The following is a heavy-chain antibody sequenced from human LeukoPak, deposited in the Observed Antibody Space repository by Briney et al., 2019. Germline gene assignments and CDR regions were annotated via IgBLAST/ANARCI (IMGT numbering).Heavy chain of an antibody. V-gene: IGHV3-30-3*01. CDR2: ISYDGSNK. D-gene: IGHD3-10*01. CDR3: AKDRPSFYYYGSGSYYMTAFDI. Sequence: GGSLRLSCAASGFTFSSYAMHWVRQAPGKGLEWVAVISYDGSNKYYADSVEGRFTISRDNSKNTLYLQMNSLRAEDTAVHYCAKDRPSFYYYGSGSYYMTAFDIWGQGTMVTVSS. CDR1: GFTFSSYA. J-gene: IGHJ3*02.